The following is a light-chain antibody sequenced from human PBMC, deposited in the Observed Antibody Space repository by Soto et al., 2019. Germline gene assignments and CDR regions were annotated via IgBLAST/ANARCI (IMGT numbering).Light chain of an antibody. CDR2: KSS. CDR3: QQDNSYWT. J-gene: IGKJ1*01. V-gene: IGKV1-5*03. Sequence: IQMTQSPSTLSASVGDRVTITCRASQSISSWLAWYQQKPGQAPKLLIYKSSSLESGVPSRFSGSGSGTEFTLTISSLQPDDFATYYCQQDNSYWTFGQGTKVEIK. CDR1: QSISSW.